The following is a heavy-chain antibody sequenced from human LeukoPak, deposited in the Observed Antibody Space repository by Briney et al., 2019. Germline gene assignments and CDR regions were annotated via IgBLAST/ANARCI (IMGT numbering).Heavy chain of an antibody. D-gene: IGHD2-2*02. CDR1: GYTLTELS. V-gene: IGHV1-24*01. Sequence: ASVKVSCKVSGYTLTELSMHWVRQAPGKGLEWMGGFDPEDGETIYAQKFQGRVTMTEDTSTDTAYMELSSLRSEDTAVYYCATVNCSSTSCYIGDWFDPWGQGTLVTASS. CDR3: ATVNCSSTSCYIGDWFDP. CDR2: FDPEDGET. J-gene: IGHJ5*02.